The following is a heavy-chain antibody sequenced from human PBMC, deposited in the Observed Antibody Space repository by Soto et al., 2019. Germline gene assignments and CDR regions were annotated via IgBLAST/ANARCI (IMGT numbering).Heavy chain of an antibody. D-gene: IGHD5-12*01. CDR2: ISHSGASI. V-gene: IGHV3-48*03. Sequence: EAFLVESGGGLVQPGGSLRLSCAASGFTFSNYDMNWVRQAPGKGLEWVSYISHSGASIDYADSVRGRFTISRDNAKNSLFLEMNRPRSEGTAVYYCARDAPLPQGRWLNLDFWGQGTLVTVSS. CDR1: GFTFSNYD. CDR3: ARDAPLPQGRWLNLDF. J-gene: IGHJ4*02.